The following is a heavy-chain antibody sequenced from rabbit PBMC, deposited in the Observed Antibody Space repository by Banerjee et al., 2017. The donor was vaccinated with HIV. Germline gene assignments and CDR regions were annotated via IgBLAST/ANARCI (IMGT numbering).Heavy chain of an antibody. J-gene: IGHJ4*01. D-gene: IGHD4-1*01. CDR2: IYAGSSGTT. CDR3: ARDLAGVIGWNFGL. V-gene: IGHV1S45*01. CDR1: GFSFSSRYW. Sequence: SGFSFSSRYWICWVRQAPGKGLELIACIYAGSSGTTYYASWAKGRFTISKTSSTTVTLQMTSLTAADTATYFCARDLAGVIGWNFGLWGPGTLVTVS.